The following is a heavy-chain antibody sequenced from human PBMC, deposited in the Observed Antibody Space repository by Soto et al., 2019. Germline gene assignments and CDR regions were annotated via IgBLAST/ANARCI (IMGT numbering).Heavy chain of an antibody. CDR1: GYTFTNYA. CDR2: INAGNGNT. Sequence: ASVKVSCKASGYTFTNYAMPWVRQAPGQRPEWMGWINAGNGNTKYSQKFQGRVTITRDTSASTAYMELSSLRSEDTAVYYCARDLYCSGGSCYLEGYYYYGMDVWGQGTTVTVSS. J-gene: IGHJ6*02. V-gene: IGHV1-3*01. CDR3: ARDLYCSGGSCYLEGYYYYGMDV. D-gene: IGHD2-15*01.